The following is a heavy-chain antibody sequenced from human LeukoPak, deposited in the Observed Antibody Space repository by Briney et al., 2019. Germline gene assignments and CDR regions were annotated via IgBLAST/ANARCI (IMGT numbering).Heavy chain of an antibody. CDR3: ARHRYGDNVAAV. D-gene: IGHD2-21*02. V-gene: IGHV4-59*08. CDR1: GGSISSYY. J-gene: IGHJ4*02. Sequence: SETLSLTCTVSGGSISSYYWSWIRQPPGEGLEWIGYVYYTGSTNYNPSLKSRVSISVDTPKNQFSLRLTSVTAADTAVYYCARHRYGDNVAAVWGQGTLVTVSS. CDR2: VYYTGST.